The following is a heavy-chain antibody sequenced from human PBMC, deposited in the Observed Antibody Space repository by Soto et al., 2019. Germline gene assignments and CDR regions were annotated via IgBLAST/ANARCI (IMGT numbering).Heavy chain of an antibody. CDR1: GYTFNGYT. V-gene: IGHV1-3*01. CDR3: ARAGPTYYASGNYYSYFFDH. D-gene: IGHD3-10*01. Sequence: QVLLVQSGAEVRGPGASVRLSCKASGYTFNGYTMHWLRQAPGQRPEWMGWINPGNGNTKHSQKYQDRVTVTSDTSASTVNMDLRGLGSEDTAVYYCARAGPTYYASGNYYSYFFDHWGQGTLVTVSS. CDR2: INPGNGNT. J-gene: IGHJ4*02.